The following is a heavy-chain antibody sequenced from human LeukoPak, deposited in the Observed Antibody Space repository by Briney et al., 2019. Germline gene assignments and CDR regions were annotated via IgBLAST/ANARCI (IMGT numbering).Heavy chain of an antibody. D-gene: IGHD3-9*01. J-gene: IGHJ4*02. CDR2: LYYSGST. CDR3: ARGNTWLVDY. Sequence: PSETLSLTCTVSGGSVSPYYWSWIRQPPGKGLEWIGYLYYSGSTNYNPSLKSRLTISVDTSKNQFSLRLSSVTAADTAVYYCARGNTWLVDYWGQGTLVTVSS. CDR1: GGSVSPYY. V-gene: IGHV4-59*02.